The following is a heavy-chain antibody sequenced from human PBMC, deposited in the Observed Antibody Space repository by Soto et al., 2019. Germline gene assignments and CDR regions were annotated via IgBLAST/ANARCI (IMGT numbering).Heavy chain of an antibody. CDR3: ATPSHRGWSMYYFDY. Sequence: GGSLRLSCAASGFTFSSYAMSWVRQAPGKGLEWVSAISGSGGSTYYADSVKGRFTIPRDNSKNTLYLQMNSLGAEDTAVYYCATPSHRGWSMYYFDYWGQGTLVTVSS. CDR2: ISGSGGST. CDR1: GFTFSSYA. J-gene: IGHJ4*02. D-gene: IGHD6-19*01. V-gene: IGHV3-23*01.